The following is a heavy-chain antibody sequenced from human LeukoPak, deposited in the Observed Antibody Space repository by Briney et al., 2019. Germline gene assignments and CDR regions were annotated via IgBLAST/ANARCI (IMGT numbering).Heavy chain of an antibody. D-gene: IGHD5-18*01. CDR1: GFTFSSHA. CDR3: ACTAYYYYYLDV. V-gene: IGHV3-23*01. Sequence: PGRSLRLSCAASGFTFSSHAMSWVRQAPGKGLERVSAVSGSGDNTYYADSVKGRFTISRDNSKNTLYLHMSSLRAEDTAVYYCACTAYYYYYLDVWGKGTTVTVSS. J-gene: IGHJ6*03. CDR2: VSGSGDNT.